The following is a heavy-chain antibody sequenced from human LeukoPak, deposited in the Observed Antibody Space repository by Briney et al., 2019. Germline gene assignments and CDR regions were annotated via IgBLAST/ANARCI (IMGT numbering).Heavy chain of an antibody. CDR3: AKKGIAVAGADAFDI. CDR1: GFIFRNYA. Sequence: GGSLRLSCAASGFIFRNYAMSWVRQAPGKGLEWVSAITGSGDSTYYADSVKGRFTISRDNSKNTLYLQMNSLRAEDTAVYYCAKKGIAVAGADAFDIWGQGTMVTVSS. D-gene: IGHD6-19*01. V-gene: IGHV3-23*01. CDR2: ITGSGDST. J-gene: IGHJ3*02.